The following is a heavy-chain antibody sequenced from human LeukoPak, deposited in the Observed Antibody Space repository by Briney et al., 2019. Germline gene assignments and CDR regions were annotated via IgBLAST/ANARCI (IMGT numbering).Heavy chain of an antibody. CDR3: AREHDSSGYNY. Sequence: SETLSLTCTVSGGSISSSSYYWGWIRQHPGKGLEWIGYIYYSGSTYYNPSLKSRVTISVDTSKNQFSLKLSSVTAADTAVYYCAREHDSSGYNYWGQGTLITVSS. CDR1: GGSISSSSYY. J-gene: IGHJ4*02. D-gene: IGHD3-22*01. V-gene: IGHV4-31*03. CDR2: IYYSGST.